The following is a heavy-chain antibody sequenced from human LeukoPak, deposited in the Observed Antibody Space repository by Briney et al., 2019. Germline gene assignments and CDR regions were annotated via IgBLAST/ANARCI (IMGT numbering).Heavy chain of an antibody. CDR3: AKDIRRSGGSIDY. CDR1: GFTFDDYA. Sequence: GRSLRLSCAASGFTFDDYAMHWVRQAPGKGLEWVSGISWNSGSIGYADSVKGRFTISRDNAKNSLYLQMNSLRAEDTALYYCAKDIRRSGGSIDYWGQGTLVTASS. D-gene: IGHD2-15*01. CDR2: ISWNSGSI. J-gene: IGHJ4*02. V-gene: IGHV3-9*01.